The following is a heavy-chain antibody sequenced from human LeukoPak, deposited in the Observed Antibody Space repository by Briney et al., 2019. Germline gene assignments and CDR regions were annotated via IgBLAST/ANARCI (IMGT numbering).Heavy chain of an antibody. CDR2: IYYSGST. CDR1: GGSISSGGYY. Sequence: SETLSLTCTVSGGSISSGGYYWSWIRQHPGKGLEWIGYIYYSGSTYYNPSLKSRVTISVDTSKNQFSLKLSSVTAADTAVYYCARGPNDSSGYYYDAFDIWGQGTMVTVSS. D-gene: IGHD3-22*01. V-gene: IGHV4-31*03. J-gene: IGHJ3*02. CDR3: ARGPNDSSGYYYDAFDI.